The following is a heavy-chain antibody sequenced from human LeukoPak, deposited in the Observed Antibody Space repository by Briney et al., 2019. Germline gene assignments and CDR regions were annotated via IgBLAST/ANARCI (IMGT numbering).Heavy chain of an antibody. V-gene: IGHV4-34*01. CDR2: INHSGST. D-gene: IGHD3-22*01. Sequence: SETLSLTCAVSGGSFSGYYWSWIRQPPGKGLEWIGEINHSGSTNYNPSLKSRVTISVDTSKNQFSLKLSSVTAADTAVYYCARERKYYYDSSGYHVIAFDIWGQGTMVTVSS. J-gene: IGHJ3*02. CDR3: ARERKYYYDSSGYHVIAFDI. CDR1: GGSFSGYY.